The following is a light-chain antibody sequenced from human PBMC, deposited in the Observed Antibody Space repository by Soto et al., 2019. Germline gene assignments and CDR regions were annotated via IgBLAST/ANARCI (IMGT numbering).Light chain of an antibody. CDR2: GAS. V-gene: IGKV1-6*01. J-gene: IGKJ1*01. Sequence: AIQMTQSPSSLSASVGDRVTITCRVSQGIRNDLGWYQQKPGKAPKLLMYGASSLQSGVPSRFSGSGSGTDFTLTISSLQPDDFATYYCLQDHNHPWTFGQGTKVEIK. CDR3: LQDHNHPWT. CDR1: QGIRND.